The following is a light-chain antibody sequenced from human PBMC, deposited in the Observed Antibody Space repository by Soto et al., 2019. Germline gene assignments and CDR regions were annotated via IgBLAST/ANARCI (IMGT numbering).Light chain of an antibody. J-gene: IGKJ1*01. Sequence: IVSAQSPATLSFSPGEIATLSCGAIQSVSSNLAWYQQKPCQAPRLLIYGASSRATGIPDRFSGSGSGTDFTLTISRLEPEDFAVYYCQQYGGSPRTFGQGTKVDIK. V-gene: IGKV3-20*01. CDR3: QQYGGSPRT. CDR1: QSVSSN. CDR2: GAS.